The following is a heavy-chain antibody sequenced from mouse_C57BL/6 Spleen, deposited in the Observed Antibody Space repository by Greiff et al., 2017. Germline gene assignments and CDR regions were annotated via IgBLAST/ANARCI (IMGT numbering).Heavy chain of an antibody. V-gene: IGHV2-5*01. CDR1: GFSLTSYG. CDR2: IWRGGST. CDR3: AKGDYGSSWWYFDV. Sequence: VKLVESGPGLVQPSQSLSITCTVSGFSLTSYGVHWVRQSPGKGLEWLGVIWRGGSTDYNAAFMSRLSITKDNSKSQVFFKMNSLQADDTAIYYCAKGDYGSSWWYFDVWGTGTTVTVSS. J-gene: IGHJ1*03. D-gene: IGHD1-1*01.